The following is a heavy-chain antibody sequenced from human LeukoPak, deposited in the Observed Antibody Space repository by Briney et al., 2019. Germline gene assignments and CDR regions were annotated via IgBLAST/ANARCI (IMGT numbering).Heavy chain of an antibody. CDR2: IIPIFGTA. CDR1: GGTFSSYA. CDR3: ARDQFISDYYDSSGYYGG. J-gene: IGHJ4*02. Sequence: SVKVSCKASGGTFSSYAISWVRQAPGQGLEWMGGIIPIFGTANYAQKFQGRVTITADESTSTAYMELSSLRSKDTAVYYCARDQFISDYYDSSGYYGGWGQGTLVTVSS. V-gene: IGHV1-69*01. D-gene: IGHD3-22*01.